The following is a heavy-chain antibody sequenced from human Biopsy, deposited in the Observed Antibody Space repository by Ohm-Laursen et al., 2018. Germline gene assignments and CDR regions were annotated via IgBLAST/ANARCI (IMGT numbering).Heavy chain of an antibody. D-gene: IGHD3-22*01. J-gene: IGHJ5*02. V-gene: IGHV4-31*01. Sequence: TLSLTCTVSGGSISSGGSYRSWIRQRPGRVLERIGDIFNSENTYYNQSLKNLITISGDTSKNQFSLKLNSVNAADTAVYYCARGDYFDSNGYFWFDPWGQGTLVTVSS. CDR1: GGSISSGGSY. CDR3: ARGDYFDSNGYFWFDP. CDR2: IFNSENT.